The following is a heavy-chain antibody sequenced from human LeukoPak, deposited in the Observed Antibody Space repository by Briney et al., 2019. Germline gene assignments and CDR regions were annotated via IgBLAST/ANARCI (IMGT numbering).Heavy chain of an antibody. J-gene: IGHJ4*02. V-gene: IGHV1-69*13. CDR2: IIPIFGTA. D-gene: IGHD2-2*01. CDR3: ARDKGYCSSTSCYAGLGSY. CDR1: GYTFTSYG. Sequence: AASVKVSCKASGYTFTSYGISWVRQAPGQGLEWMGGIIPIFGTANYAQKFQGRVTITADESTSTAYMELSSLRSEDTAVYYCARDKGYCSSTSCYAGLGSYWGQGALVTVSS.